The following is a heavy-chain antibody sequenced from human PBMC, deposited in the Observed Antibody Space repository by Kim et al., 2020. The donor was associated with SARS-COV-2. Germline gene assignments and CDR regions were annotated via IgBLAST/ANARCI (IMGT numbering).Heavy chain of an antibody. CDR2: IKSKTDGGTT. J-gene: IGHJ5*02. V-gene: IGHV3-15*01. CDR1: GFTFSNAW. Sequence: GGSLRLSCAASGFTFSNAWMSWVRQAPGKGLEWVGRIKSKTDGGTTDYAAPVKGRFTISRDDSKNTLYLQMNSLKTEDTAVYYCTTDPLGAGGFGELFGRTTSAWGQGTLVTVSS. D-gene: IGHD3-10*01. CDR3: TTDPLGAGGFGELFGRTTSA.